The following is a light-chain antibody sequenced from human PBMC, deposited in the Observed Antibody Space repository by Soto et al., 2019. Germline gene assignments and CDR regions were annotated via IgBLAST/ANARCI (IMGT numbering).Light chain of an antibody. Sequence: QSALTQPASVSGSPGQSITISCTGTSSDVGGYNYVSWYQQHPGKAPKLMIYDVSNRPSGISNRFSGSKSGNTASLTISGLQAEDEADYYCSSYTSSSTVVFGGGTQLTV. CDR3: SSYTSSSTVV. CDR2: DVS. V-gene: IGLV2-14*01. CDR1: SSDVGGYNY. J-gene: IGLJ2*01.